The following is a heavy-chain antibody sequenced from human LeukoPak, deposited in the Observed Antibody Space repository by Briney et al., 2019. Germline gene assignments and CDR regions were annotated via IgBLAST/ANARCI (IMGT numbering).Heavy chain of an antibody. Sequence: ASVKVSCKASGYTFTSYGISWVRQAPGQGLEGMGWISAYNGNTNYAQKLQGRVTMTTDTSTSTAYMELRSLRSDDPAVYYCARVVEGDYPLDYWGQGTLVTVSS. D-gene: IGHD4-17*01. J-gene: IGHJ4*02. CDR1: GYTFTSYG. CDR2: ISAYNGNT. CDR3: ARVVEGDYPLDY. V-gene: IGHV1-18*01.